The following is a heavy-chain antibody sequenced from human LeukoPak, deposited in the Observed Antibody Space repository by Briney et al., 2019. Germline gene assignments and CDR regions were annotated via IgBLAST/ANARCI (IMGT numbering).Heavy chain of an antibody. CDR1: GGSISSGGYS. CDR3: ARVFWSSSSWYVQH. V-gene: IGHV4-30-2*01. D-gene: IGHD6-13*01. Sequence: SQTLSLTCAVSGGSISSGGYSWSWIRQPPGKGREWIGYIYHSGSTYYNPSLKSRVTISVDRSKNQFSLKLSSVTAADTAVYYCARVFWSSSSWYVQHWGQGTLVTVSS. CDR2: IYHSGST. J-gene: IGHJ1*01.